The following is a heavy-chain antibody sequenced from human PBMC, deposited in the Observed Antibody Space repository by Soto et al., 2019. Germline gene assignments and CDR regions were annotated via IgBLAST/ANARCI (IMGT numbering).Heavy chain of an antibody. J-gene: IGHJ4*02. CDR3: ARRPLRWYFDY. V-gene: IGHV4-30-2*06. CDR1: GASIYNGGYF. CDR2: IHNSGSP. D-gene: IGHD4-17*01. Sequence: SETLCLTCSVSGASIYNGGYFWSWIRQSPGKGLEWIGHIHNSGSPYNNPSLKNRVTISVDTSKNQFSLKLSSVTAADTAVYYCARRPLRWYFDYWGQGTLVTVSS.